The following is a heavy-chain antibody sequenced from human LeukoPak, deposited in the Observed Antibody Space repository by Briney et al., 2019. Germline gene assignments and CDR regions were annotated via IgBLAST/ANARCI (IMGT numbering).Heavy chain of an antibody. CDR2: INHRGNT. J-gene: IGHJ4*02. D-gene: IGHD1-26*01. Sequence: PSETLSLTCAVYGGSFSGNFWSWVRQPPGKGLEWIGEINHRGNTNYNPSLKSRVTISVDTSKKQSSLKLSSVTAADTAVYYCARVPESVGINYFDSWGQRTQVTVSS. CDR3: ARVPESVGINYFDS. CDR1: GGSFSGNF. V-gene: IGHV4-34*01.